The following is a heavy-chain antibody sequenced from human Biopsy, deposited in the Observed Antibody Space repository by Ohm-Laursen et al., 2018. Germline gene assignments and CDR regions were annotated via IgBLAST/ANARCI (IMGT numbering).Heavy chain of an antibody. CDR2: INPNNDNT. CDR1: GYTFTSYY. CDR3: ARGPRGLVVITTTALYFDY. J-gene: IGHJ4*02. D-gene: IGHD3-22*01. V-gene: IGHV1-46*01. Sequence: SVKVSCKASGYTFTSYYLHWVRQATGQGLEWMGRINPNNDNTAYAQKFQGRITMTKDTSTSTVYMDLSSLTFDDSAVYYCARGPRGLVVITTTALYFDYWGQGNLVTVSS.